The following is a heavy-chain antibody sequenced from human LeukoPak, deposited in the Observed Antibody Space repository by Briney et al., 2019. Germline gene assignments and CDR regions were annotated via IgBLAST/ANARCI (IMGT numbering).Heavy chain of an antibody. V-gene: IGHV3-21*01. Sequence: GGSLRLSCAATGFTFSIYSMNWVRQAPGKGLEWVSSISSSSSYIYYADSVKGRFTISRDNAKNSLYLQMNSLRAEDTAVYYCARDARYDYYYYYGMDVWGQGTTVTVSS. CDR3: ARDARYDYYYYYGMDV. J-gene: IGHJ6*02. CDR2: ISSSSSYI. CDR1: GFTFSIYS. D-gene: IGHD1-14*01.